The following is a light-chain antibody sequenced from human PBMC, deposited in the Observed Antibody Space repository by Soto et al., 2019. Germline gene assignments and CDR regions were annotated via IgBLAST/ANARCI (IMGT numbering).Light chain of an antibody. CDR1: NSNIGRYS. Sequence: QSVLTQPTSLSETPGQRVTISCSRSNSNIGRYSVNWYQHFPGTAPKILIYSHDERPSGVPDRFSGSKTGTSASLAISGLQSEDEAEYYCAAWDDNLNGPLFGGGTKLTVL. CDR2: SHD. CDR3: AAWDDNLNGPL. V-gene: IGLV1-44*01. J-gene: IGLJ3*02.